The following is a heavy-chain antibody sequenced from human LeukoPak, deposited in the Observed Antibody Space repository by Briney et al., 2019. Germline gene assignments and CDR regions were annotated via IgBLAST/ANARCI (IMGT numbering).Heavy chain of an antibody. D-gene: IGHD3-10*01. J-gene: IGHJ4*02. V-gene: IGHV4-39*07. CDR2: IYHSGST. Sequence: SETLSLTCTVSGGSISSSSYYWGWIRQPPGKGLEWIGSIYHSGSTYYNPSLKSRVTISVDTSKNQFSLKLSSVTAADTAVYYCAREWDAYGSGSGLFGYWGQGTLVTVSS. CDR3: AREWDAYGSGSGLFGY. CDR1: GGSISSSSYY.